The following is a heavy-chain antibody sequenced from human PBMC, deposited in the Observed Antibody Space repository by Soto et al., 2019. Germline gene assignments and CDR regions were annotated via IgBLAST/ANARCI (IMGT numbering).Heavy chain of an antibody. Sequence: GGSLRLSCAASGFTFSSYWMSWVRQAPGKGLEWVANIKQDGSEKYYVDSVKGRFNISRDDAKNSLYLQMNSLRAEDTVVYYCARGVVVVAATLLFYFDYWGQGTLVTVSS. CDR1: GFTFSSYW. J-gene: IGHJ4*02. CDR3: ARGVVVVAATLLFYFDY. V-gene: IGHV3-7*01. CDR2: IKQDGSEK. D-gene: IGHD2-15*01.